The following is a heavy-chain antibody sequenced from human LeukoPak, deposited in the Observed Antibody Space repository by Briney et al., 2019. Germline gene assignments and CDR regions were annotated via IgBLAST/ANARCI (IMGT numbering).Heavy chain of an antibody. CDR2: ISSSSSYI. Sequence: NPGGSLRLSCAASGFTFSSYSMNWVRQAPGKGLEWVSSISSSSSYIYYADSVKGRFTISRDNAKNSLYLQMNSLRAEDTAVYYCATNVGGSHVWDYYFDYWGQGTLVTVSS. V-gene: IGHV3-21*01. CDR1: GFTFSSYS. D-gene: IGHD1-26*01. J-gene: IGHJ4*02. CDR3: ATNVGGSHVWDYYFDY.